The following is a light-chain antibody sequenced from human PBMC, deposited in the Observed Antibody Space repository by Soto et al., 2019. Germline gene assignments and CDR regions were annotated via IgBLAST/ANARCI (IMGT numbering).Light chain of an antibody. CDR3: QQYNNWPFIT. J-gene: IGKJ5*01. V-gene: IGKV3-15*01. CDR2: DVS. CDR1: QGVTTN. Sequence: EIVMTQSPGTLSVSPGERATLSCRAGQGVTTNFAWYQQKSGQSPRLLIYDVSIRATGVPARFSGTGSETDFTLTISGLQSEDFAVYYCQQYNNWPFITFGQGTRLEIK.